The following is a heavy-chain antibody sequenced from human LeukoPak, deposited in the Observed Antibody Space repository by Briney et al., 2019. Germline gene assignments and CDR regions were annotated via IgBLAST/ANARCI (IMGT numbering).Heavy chain of an antibody. V-gene: IGHV4-59*11. D-gene: IGHD5-18*01. CDR1: GGSISSHS. CDR2: IYDSGYT. CDR3: ARAGYSYGIDGFDI. J-gene: IGHJ3*02. Sequence: PSETLSLTCSVSGGSISSHSWVWIRQPPGKGLDWVGCIYDSGYTKYNPSLKSRVAISRDTSEHQFSLKLTSVTAADTAVYYCARAGYSYGIDGFDIWGQGAVVTVS.